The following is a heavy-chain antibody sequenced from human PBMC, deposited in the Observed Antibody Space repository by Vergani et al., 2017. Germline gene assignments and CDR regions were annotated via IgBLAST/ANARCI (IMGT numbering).Heavy chain of an antibody. V-gene: IGHV2-5*02. CDR1: GFSLTTRGVA. CDR2: VFWDDDK. Sequence: QITLKESGPTLVKPTQTLTLTCTSSGFSLTTRGVAVGWIRQPPGKALEWLAIVFWDDDKRYSPSLRNRVTITRDTSRNQVVLTMTNIDPVDTATYYCTHRPNSSVGHGYDDYWGQGTLVTVSS. CDR3: THRPNSSVGHGYDDY. D-gene: IGHD2-15*01. J-gene: IGHJ4*02.